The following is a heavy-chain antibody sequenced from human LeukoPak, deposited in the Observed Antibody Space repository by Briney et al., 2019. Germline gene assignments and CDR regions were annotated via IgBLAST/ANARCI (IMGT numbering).Heavy chain of an antibody. D-gene: IGHD3-10*01. V-gene: IGHV3-7*01. J-gene: IGHJ4*02. CDR2: IKQDGSEK. CDR3: AGMVRGVTPFFDY. Sequence: GGSLRLSCAASGFTFSSYWMSWVRQAPGKGLEWVANIKQDGSEKYYVDSVKGRFTISRDNAKNSLYLQMDSLRAEDTAVYYCAGMVRGVTPFFDYWGQGTLVTVSS. CDR1: GFTFSSYW.